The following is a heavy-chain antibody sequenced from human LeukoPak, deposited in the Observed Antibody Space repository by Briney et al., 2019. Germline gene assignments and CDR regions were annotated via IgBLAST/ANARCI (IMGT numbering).Heavy chain of an antibody. CDR1: GFTFGDYA. D-gene: IGHD3-22*01. CDR2: IRSKTYGGTT. Sequence: GGSLRLSCTASGFTFGDYAMSWVRQAPGKGLEWVGFIRSKTYGGTTEYTASVKGRFTISRDDSKSIAYLQMNSLKTEDTAVYFCTRVDYYYDSSGYSYLSHGDYGGQGTLVTVSS. J-gene: IGHJ4*02. CDR3: TRVDYYYDSSGYSYLSHGDY. V-gene: IGHV3-49*04.